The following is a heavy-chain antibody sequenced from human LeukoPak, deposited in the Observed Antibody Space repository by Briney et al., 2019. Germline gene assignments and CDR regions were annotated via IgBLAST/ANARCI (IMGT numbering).Heavy chain of an antibody. J-gene: IGHJ4*02. CDR3: ARDHRVVATITSGYFDY. CDR2: INPSGGST. Sequence: ASVKVSCKASGYTFTSYYMHRVRQAPGQGLEWMGIINPSGGSTSYAQKFQGRVTMTRDTSTSTVYMELSSLRSEDTAVYYCARDHRVVATITSGYFDYWGQGTLVTVSS. V-gene: IGHV1-46*01. D-gene: IGHD5-12*01. CDR1: GYTFTSYY.